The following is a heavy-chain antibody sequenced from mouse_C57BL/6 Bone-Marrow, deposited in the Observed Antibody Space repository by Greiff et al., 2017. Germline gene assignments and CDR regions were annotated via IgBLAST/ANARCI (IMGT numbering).Heavy chain of an antibody. Sequence: VQLQQPGAELVQPGASVKMSCKASGYTFTSYWITWVKQRPGQGLEWIGDLYPGSGSTNYNENFKSKATLTVDTSSSTAYMQLSSLTSEDSAVYYCARPYYSNYLYFDVWGTGTTVTVSS. V-gene: IGHV1-55*01. J-gene: IGHJ1*03. CDR2: LYPGSGST. D-gene: IGHD2-5*01. CDR1: GYTFTSYW. CDR3: ARPYYSNYLYFDV.